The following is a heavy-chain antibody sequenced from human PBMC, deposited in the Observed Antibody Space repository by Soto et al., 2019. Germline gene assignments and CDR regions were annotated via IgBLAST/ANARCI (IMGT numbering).Heavy chain of an antibody. V-gene: IGHV6-1*01. D-gene: IGHD2-15*01. Sequence: SQTLSLTCAICGDSVSNNGATWNWIRQSPSRDLEWLGRAYYRSRWLYDYATSVRGRITINPDTSKNRFSLQLNSVTPEDTAVYYCARDPPDFNSGFDYWGQGTPVTVSS. CDR2: AYYRSRWLY. CDR1: GDSVSNNGAT. J-gene: IGHJ4*02. CDR3: ARDPPDFNSGFDY.